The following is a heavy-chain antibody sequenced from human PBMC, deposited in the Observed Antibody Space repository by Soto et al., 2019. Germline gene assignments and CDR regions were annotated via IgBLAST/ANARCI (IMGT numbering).Heavy chain of an antibody. CDR3: AKGPVAATAEYFQH. J-gene: IGHJ1*01. Sequence: PGGSLRLSCIASGFTFSTYAMSWVRQAPGKGLEWVSGISGSGDSTYYADSVKGRFTISRDNSKNTLYLQMNSLRAEDTAVYYCAKGPVAATAEYFQHWGQGTLVTVSS. CDR2: ISGSGDST. V-gene: IGHV3-23*01. D-gene: IGHD2-15*01. CDR1: GFTFSTYA.